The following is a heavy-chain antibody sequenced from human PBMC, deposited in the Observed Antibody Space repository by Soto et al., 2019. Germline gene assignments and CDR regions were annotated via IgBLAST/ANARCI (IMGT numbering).Heavy chain of an antibody. Sequence: QVQLQESGPRLVKPSQTLSLTCAVSGCSISSGDYYWSWIRQPPGKGLEWIGYIYYSGSTYYNPSLKSRVTISLDTSKNQFSLKLSSVSAADTAVYYCARVSDTSAYYSDYWGQGTLVTVSS. CDR2: IYYSGST. CDR3: ARVSDTSAYYSDY. D-gene: IGHD3-22*01. V-gene: IGHV4-30-4*01. CDR1: GCSISSGDYY. J-gene: IGHJ4*02.